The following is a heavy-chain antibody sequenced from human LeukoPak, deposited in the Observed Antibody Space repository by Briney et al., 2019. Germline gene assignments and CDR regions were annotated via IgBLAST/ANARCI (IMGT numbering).Heavy chain of an antibody. CDR2: ISSSSSYI. CDR1: GFTFSSYS. D-gene: IGHD5-24*01. CDR3: ARDGDAYNFDF. Sequence: GGSLRLSCAASGFTFSSYSMNWVRQAPGKGLEWVSSISSSSSYIYYADSVKGRFIISRDNVKNTLYLQMNSLRADDTAVYYCARDGDAYNFDFWGQGALVTVSS. J-gene: IGHJ4*02. V-gene: IGHV3-21*01.